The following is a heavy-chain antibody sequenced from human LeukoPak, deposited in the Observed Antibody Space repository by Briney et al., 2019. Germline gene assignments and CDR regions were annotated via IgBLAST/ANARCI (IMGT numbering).Heavy chain of an antibody. V-gene: IGHV4-59*01. CDR2: IYYSGTT. CDR3: ARDYSNWFDP. CDR1: GGSISRYY. D-gene: IGHD4-11*01. J-gene: IGHJ5*02. Sequence: SDTLSLTCTVSGGSISRYYWTWVRQPPGKGLEWIGYIYYSGTTNYNPSLKSRVTISVDTSKNQFSLKLSSVTAADTAVYYCARDYSNWFDPWGQGSLVTVSS.